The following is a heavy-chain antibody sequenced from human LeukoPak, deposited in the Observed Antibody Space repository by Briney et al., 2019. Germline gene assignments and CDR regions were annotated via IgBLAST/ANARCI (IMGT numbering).Heavy chain of an antibody. Sequence: GGSLRLSSAASGFTVSSNYMSWVRQAPGKGLEWVSVIYSGGSTYYADSVKGRFTISRDNSKNTLYLQMNSLRAEDTAVYYCAATYDFWSGQLHWGQGTLVTVSS. D-gene: IGHD3-3*01. V-gene: IGHV3-53*01. J-gene: IGHJ1*01. CDR3: AATYDFWSGQLH. CDR2: IYSGGST. CDR1: GFTVSSNY.